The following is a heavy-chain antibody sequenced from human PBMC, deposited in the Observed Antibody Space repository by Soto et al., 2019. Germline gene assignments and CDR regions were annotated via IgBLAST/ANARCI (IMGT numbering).Heavy chain of an antibody. Sequence: GGSLRLSCSASGFTFSIYAMHWVRQAPGKGQEYVSSISTNGGSTHYADSVKGRFTISRDNSKNTVYLQMSSLRAEDTAVYYCVKGEYYYDGSAYYPFDYWGQGTLVTVSS. D-gene: IGHD3-22*01. CDR2: ISTNGGST. J-gene: IGHJ4*02. CDR1: GFTFSIYA. CDR3: VKGEYYYDGSAYYPFDY. V-gene: IGHV3-64D*06.